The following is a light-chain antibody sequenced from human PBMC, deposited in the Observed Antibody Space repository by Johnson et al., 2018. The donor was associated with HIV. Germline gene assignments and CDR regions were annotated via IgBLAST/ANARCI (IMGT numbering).Light chain of an antibody. CDR3: GTWETGLSAYV. CDR1: SSNIGNNY. CDR2: ENN. J-gene: IGLJ1*01. V-gene: IGLV1-51*02. Sequence: QPVLTQPPSVSAAPGQKVSISCSGSSSNIGNNYVSWYRQLPGTAPKVLIYENNKRPSGIPDRFSGSKSDTSATLAITGLQTGDEAEYYCGTWETGLSAYVFGTGTKFTVL.